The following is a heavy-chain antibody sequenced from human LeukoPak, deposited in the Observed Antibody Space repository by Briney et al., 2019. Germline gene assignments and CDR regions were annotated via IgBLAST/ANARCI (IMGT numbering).Heavy chain of an antibody. CDR2: IYYSGST. D-gene: IGHD2-15*01. CDR3: ARLYCSGGSCYSGS. CDR1: GGSISSYY. V-gene: IGHV4-59*01. Sequence: SETLSLTCTVSGGSISSYYWSWIRQPPGKGLEWIGYIYYSGSTNYDPSLKSRVTISVDTSKNQFSLKLSSVTAAGTAVYYCARLYCSGGSCYSGSWGQGTLVTVSS. J-gene: IGHJ4*02.